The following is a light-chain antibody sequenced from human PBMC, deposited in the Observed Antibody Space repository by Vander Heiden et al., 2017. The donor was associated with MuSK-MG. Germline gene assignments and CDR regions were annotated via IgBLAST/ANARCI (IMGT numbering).Light chain of an antibody. CDR2: NTA. CDR3: RQSDSTPLT. CDR1: PSISRN. Sequence: DIHLTQPPSALSASVGDRVTITCRARPSISRNLNWYQQKPAKAPNLLIYNTASLQNGVPSRCSGSGSGADFTLPISSLQREDFATYYCRQSDSTPLTFGGGTKVDLK. V-gene: IGKV1-39*01. J-gene: IGKJ4*01.